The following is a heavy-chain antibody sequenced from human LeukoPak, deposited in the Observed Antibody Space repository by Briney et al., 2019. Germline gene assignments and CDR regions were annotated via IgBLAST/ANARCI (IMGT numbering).Heavy chain of an antibody. CDR2: IASDGSST. V-gene: IGHV3-74*01. D-gene: IGHD3-22*01. CDR3: AAGRGSGYG. J-gene: IGHJ4*02. Sequence: GGSLRLSCAASGFTFSSYWMNWVRQAPGKGLVWVSRIASDGSSTTYADSVKGRFSISRDNAKNTLYLQMNSLRVEDTAVYYCAAGRGSGYGWGQGTLVTVSS. CDR1: GFTFSSYW.